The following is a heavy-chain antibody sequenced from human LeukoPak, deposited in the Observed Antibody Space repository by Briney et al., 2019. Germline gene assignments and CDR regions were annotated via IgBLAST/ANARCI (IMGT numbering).Heavy chain of an antibody. CDR1: GFTFSNYW. Sequence: GGSLRLSCAASGFTFSNYWMTWVRQAPGKGLEWVADIKQDGSEKLYVNSVRGRFTISRDNAKISLFLEMNSLRAEDTAVYYCAGDNGVVHGVYYMDVWGKGPTVTVSS. D-gene: IGHD3-3*01. J-gene: IGHJ6*03. V-gene: IGHV3-7*01. CDR3: AGDNGVVHGVYYMDV. CDR2: IKQDGSEK.